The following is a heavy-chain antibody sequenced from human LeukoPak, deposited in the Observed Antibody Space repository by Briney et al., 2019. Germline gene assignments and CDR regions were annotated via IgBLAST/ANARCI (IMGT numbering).Heavy chain of an antibody. CDR1: GFTFSIYS. Sequence: GGSLRLSCAASGFTFSIYSMNWVRQAPGKGLEWVSSISSSSSYIYYADSVKGRFTISRDNAKNSLYLQMNSPRAEDTAVYYCARDEYCSGGSCYLGLYYYYMDVWGKGTTVTVSS. V-gene: IGHV3-21*01. CDR2: ISSSSSYI. D-gene: IGHD2-15*01. CDR3: ARDEYCSGGSCYLGLYYYYMDV. J-gene: IGHJ6*03.